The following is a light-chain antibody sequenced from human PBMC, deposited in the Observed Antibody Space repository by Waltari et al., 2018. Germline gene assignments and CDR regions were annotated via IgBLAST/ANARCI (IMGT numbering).Light chain of an antibody. Sequence: EIVLTQSPATLSLSPGERATLACRARQSLTTSLAWYQQKPGQAPRLLIYDASNRATGIPARFSGSASGTDFTLTISSLEPEDFAVYYCQQRSNWPLTFGGGTKVEIK. V-gene: IGKV3-11*01. CDR3: QQRSNWPLT. J-gene: IGKJ4*01. CDR1: QSLTTS. CDR2: DAS.